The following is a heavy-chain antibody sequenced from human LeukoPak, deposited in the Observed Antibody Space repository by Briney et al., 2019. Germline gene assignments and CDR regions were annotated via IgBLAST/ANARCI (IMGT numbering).Heavy chain of an antibody. CDR2: IKQDGSEK. Sequence: PGGSLRLSCAASGFAFKNYWMTWVRQAPGKGLEWVANIKQDGSEKYYVDSVKGRFTISRDNANNSLFLQMNSLRAEDTAVYYCASPFRVVVDVWGRGTLVIVSS. CDR3: ASPFRVVVDV. J-gene: IGHJ2*01. CDR1: GFAFKNYW. V-gene: IGHV3-7*01. D-gene: IGHD2-2*01.